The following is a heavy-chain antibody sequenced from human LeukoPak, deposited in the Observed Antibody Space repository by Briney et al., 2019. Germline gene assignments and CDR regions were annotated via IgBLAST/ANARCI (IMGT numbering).Heavy chain of an antibody. CDR2: ISSLSNYI. Sequence: GGSLRLSCAASGFTFSNYSMNWVRQAPGKGLEWVSSISSLSNYIYYADSVKGRFTISRDNAKSSLYLQMNSLRAEDTAVYYCARDKDSSGWYYFDYWGQGTLVTVSS. D-gene: IGHD6-19*01. CDR3: ARDKDSSGWYYFDY. CDR1: GFTFSNYS. J-gene: IGHJ4*02. V-gene: IGHV3-21*01.